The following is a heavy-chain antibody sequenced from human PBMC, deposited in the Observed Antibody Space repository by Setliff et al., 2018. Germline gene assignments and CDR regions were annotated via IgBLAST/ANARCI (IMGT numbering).Heavy chain of an antibody. J-gene: IGHJ5*02. Sequence: LSLTCTVSGGSISSGGYYWSWIRQHPGKGLEWIGYIYYSGSTYYNPSLKSQVTISVDKSKNQFSLKLSSVTAADTAVYYCARGVGNQLLLYGSNWFDPWGQGTLVTVSS. V-gene: IGHV4-31*01. CDR2: IYYSGST. CDR3: ARGVGNQLLLYGSNWFDP. D-gene: IGHD2-2*01. CDR1: GGSISSGGYY.